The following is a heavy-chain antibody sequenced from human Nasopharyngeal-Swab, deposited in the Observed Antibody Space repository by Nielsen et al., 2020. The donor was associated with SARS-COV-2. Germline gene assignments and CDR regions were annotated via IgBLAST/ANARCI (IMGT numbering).Heavy chain of an antibody. CDR1: GYTFTSYA. CDR3: ARGSGWNDLGWFDP. V-gene: IGHV7-4-1*02. Sequence: ASVKVSCKASGYTFTSYAMNWVRQAPGRGLEWMGWINTNTGNPTYAQGFTGRFVFSLDTSVSTAYLQISSLKAEDTAVYYCARGSGWNDLGWFDPWGQGTLVTVSS. D-gene: IGHD1-1*01. J-gene: IGHJ5*02. CDR2: INTNTGNP.